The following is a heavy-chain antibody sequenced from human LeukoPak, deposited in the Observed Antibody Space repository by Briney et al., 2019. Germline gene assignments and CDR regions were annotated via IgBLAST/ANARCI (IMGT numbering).Heavy chain of an antibody. CDR3: ARSITMVRGVIRWFDP. Sequence: GESLKISCKGSGYRFTSYWIGWVRPMPGKGLEWMGIIYPGDSDTRYSPSFQGQVTISADKSISTAYLQWSSLKASDTAMYYCARSITMVRGVIRWFDPWGQGTLVTVSS. V-gene: IGHV5-51*01. D-gene: IGHD3-10*01. CDR2: IYPGDSDT. J-gene: IGHJ5*02. CDR1: GYRFTSYW.